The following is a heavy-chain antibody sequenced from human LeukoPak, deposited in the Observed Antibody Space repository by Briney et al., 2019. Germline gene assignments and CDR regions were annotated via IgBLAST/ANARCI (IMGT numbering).Heavy chain of an antibody. CDR2: INHSGST. J-gene: IGHJ4*02. V-gene: IGHV4-34*01. D-gene: IGHD6-13*01. Sequence: SETLSLTCAVYGGSFSGYYWSWIRQPPGKGLEWIGEINHSGSTNHNPSLKSRVTISVDKSKNQFSLKLGNVPAAHTAVYYCARDSQQLRNFDYWGQGTLVTVSS. CDR3: ARDSQQLRNFDY. CDR1: GGSFSGYY.